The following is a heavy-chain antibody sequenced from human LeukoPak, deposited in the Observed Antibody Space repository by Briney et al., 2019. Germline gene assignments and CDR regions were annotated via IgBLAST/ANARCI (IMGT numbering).Heavy chain of an antibody. CDR2: IRYDGSNK. D-gene: IGHD2-15*01. Sequence: GGSLRLSCAASGFTFSSYGMHWVRQAPGKGLEWVAFIRYDGSNKCYADSVKGRFTISRDNSKNTLYLQMNSLRAEDTAVYYCAKEIIYCSGGSCYSLLDYWGQGTLVTVSS. CDR1: GFTFSSYG. V-gene: IGHV3-30*02. CDR3: AKEIIYCSGGSCYSLLDY. J-gene: IGHJ4*02.